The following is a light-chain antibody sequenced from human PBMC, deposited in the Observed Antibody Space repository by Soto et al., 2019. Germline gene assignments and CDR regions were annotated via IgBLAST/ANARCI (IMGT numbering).Light chain of an antibody. CDR1: QGISNY. Sequence: DIQMTPSPSSLSASVGDRVTITCRASQGISNYLAWYQQKPGKVPKLLIYAASTLQSGVPSRFSGSGPGTDFTLTISSLQPEDVSTYYCQKYNSAPWTFGQATKVEIK. CDR2: AAS. J-gene: IGKJ1*01. CDR3: QKYNSAPWT. V-gene: IGKV1-27*01.